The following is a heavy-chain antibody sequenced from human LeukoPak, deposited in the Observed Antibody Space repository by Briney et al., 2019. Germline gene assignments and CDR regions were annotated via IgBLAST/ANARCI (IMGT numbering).Heavy chain of an antibody. V-gene: IGHV1-69*13. CDR2: IIPIFGTA. CDR3: AREISSAAGTFDY. Sequence: GASVKVSCKASGGTFSGYAISWVRQATGQGLEWMGGIIPIFGTANYAQKFQGRVTITADESTSTAYMELSSLRSEDTAVYYCAREISSAAGTFDYWGQGTLVTVSS. D-gene: IGHD6-13*01. CDR1: GGTFSGYA. J-gene: IGHJ4*02.